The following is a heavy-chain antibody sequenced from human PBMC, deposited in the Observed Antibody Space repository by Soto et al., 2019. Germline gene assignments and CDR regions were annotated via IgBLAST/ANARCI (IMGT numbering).Heavy chain of an antibody. CDR2: IYQDGSEK. J-gene: IGHJ3*02. CDR1: GFTFSSYV. Sequence: EVQLVESGGGLVQPGGSLRLSCAASGFTFSSYVMSWVRQAPGKGLEWVANIYQDGSEKYYVDSVKGRFTISRDNPKSSLFLQMNSLRAEDTAVYYCGRWNFAFDIWGQGTMVSVSS. CDR3: GRWNFAFDI. V-gene: IGHV3-7*01. D-gene: IGHD1-1*01.